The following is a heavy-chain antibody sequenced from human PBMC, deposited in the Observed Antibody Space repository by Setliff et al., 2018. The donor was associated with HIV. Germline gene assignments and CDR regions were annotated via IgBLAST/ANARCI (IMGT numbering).Heavy chain of an antibody. J-gene: IGHJ5*02. CDR2: IYTSGKT. D-gene: IGHD3-16*01. CDR1: GDSITRGSYY. V-gene: IGHV4-61*09. Sequence: NPSETLSLTCTVSGDSITRGSYYWSWIRQPAGKGLEWIGHIYTSGKTHYSPPLKSRITISADTSKNQFSLKLNSVTATDTAVYYCARRTFGSGRIDPWGQGTPVTVSS. CDR3: ARRTFGSGRIDP.